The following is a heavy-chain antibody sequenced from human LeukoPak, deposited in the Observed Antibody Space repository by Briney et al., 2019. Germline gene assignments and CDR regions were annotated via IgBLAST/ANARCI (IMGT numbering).Heavy chain of an antibody. J-gene: IGHJ4*02. CDR1: GFTVSSNY. CDR2: IYSGGST. Sequence: TGGSLRLSCAASGFTVSSNYMSWVRQAPGKGLEWVSVIYSGGSTYYADSMKGRFTISRDNSKNTLYLQMNSLRAEDTAVYYCARGPYGDSPFDYWGQGTLVTVSS. D-gene: IGHD4-17*01. V-gene: IGHV3-53*01. CDR3: ARGPYGDSPFDY.